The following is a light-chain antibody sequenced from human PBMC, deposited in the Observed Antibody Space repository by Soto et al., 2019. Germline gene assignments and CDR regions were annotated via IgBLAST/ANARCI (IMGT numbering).Light chain of an antibody. V-gene: IGKV3-20*01. J-gene: IGKJ5*01. CDR1: QSVSSSY. Sequence: EIVFTQSPGTLSLSPGERSTLSCRASQSVSSSYLAWYQPKPGQAPRLLLYGASTRANGIPVRFSGSGSGTDLTLTISRLEPEDFAVYDCQQYGSSRSITFGQGTRLEIK. CDR3: QQYGSSRSIT. CDR2: GAS.